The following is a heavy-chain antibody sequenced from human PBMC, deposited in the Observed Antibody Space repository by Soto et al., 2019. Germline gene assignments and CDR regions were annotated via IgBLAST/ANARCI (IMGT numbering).Heavy chain of an antibody. V-gene: IGHV3-30*18. D-gene: IGHD3-16*02. J-gene: IGHJ4*02. CDR2: ISYDGSNK. Sequence: QVQLVESGGGVVQPGRSLRLSCAASGFTFSSYGMHWVRQAPGKGLEWVAVISYDGSNKYYADSVKGRFTISRDNSKNTLYLQMNSLRAEDTAVYYCAKGPTKAGYRYFDYWGQGTLVTVSS. CDR3: AKGPTKAGYRYFDY. CDR1: GFTFSSYG.